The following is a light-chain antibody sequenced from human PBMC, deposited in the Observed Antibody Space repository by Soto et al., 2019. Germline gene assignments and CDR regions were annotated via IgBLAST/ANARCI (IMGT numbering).Light chain of an antibody. Sequence: QAVVTQEPSLAVSPGGTVTLTCGSSTGPVTNGHFPYWFQQKPGQAPRPLIYDTDTKHSWTPARFSGSLLGDKAALTLSGARPEDEADYYCLLSYTGRLYVFGPGTKLTVL. CDR3: LLSYTGRLYV. CDR1: TGPVTNGHF. V-gene: IGLV7-46*01. CDR2: DTD. J-gene: IGLJ1*01.